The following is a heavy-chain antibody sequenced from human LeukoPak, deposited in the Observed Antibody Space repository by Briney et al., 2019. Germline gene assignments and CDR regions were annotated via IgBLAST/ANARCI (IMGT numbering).Heavy chain of an antibody. CDR3: ARKATTGPTKAAFDI. V-gene: IGHV4-28*05. D-gene: IGHD4-17*01. CDR2: IYYSGSI. J-gene: IGHJ3*02. Sequence: NASDTLSLTCAVSDYSISSSNYWGWIRQPPGKGLEWIGHIYYSGSIYYNPSLKSRVTMSVDTSKNQFSLKLSSVTAVDTAVYYCARKATTGPTKAAFDIWGQGTMVTVSS. CDR1: DYSISSSNY.